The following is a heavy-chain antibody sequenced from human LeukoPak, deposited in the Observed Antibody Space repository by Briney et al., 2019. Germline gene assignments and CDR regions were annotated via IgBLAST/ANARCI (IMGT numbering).Heavy chain of an antibody. CDR3: ARLALSSWYVWLDP. D-gene: IGHD6-13*01. CDR1: GASISGDY. V-gene: IGHV4-59*08. Sequence: PSETLSLTCTVAGASISGDYWSWVRQPPGEGLEWIGYMHSPGRHHYHPSLKNRITLSVDPAKKPVSLKLASVTAADTAVYYCARLALSSWYVWLDPWGQGTLVTVSS. J-gene: IGHJ5*02. CDR2: MHSPGRH.